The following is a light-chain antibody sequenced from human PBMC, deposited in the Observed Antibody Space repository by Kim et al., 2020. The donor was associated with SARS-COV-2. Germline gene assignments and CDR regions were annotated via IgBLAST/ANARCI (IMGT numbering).Light chain of an antibody. Sequence: GETVSLTSDASAGAGTNGHYPDWLQQEPGQVPRTLIDDTTNEQSWTPARFSGSLLGGKAALTLSGAQDEDEAVYYCLLSYSGTQVFGGGTQLTVL. CDR3: LLSYSGTQV. V-gene: IGLV7-46*01. CDR2: DTT. CDR1: AGAGTNGHY. J-gene: IGLJ3*02.